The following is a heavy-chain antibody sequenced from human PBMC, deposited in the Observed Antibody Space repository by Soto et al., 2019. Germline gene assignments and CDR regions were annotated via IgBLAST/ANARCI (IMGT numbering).Heavy chain of an antibody. V-gene: IGHV3-53*01. CDR2: IYSGGST. J-gene: IGHJ6*02. CDR1: GFTVSSNY. D-gene: IGHD3-3*01. Sequence: GGSLRLSCAASGFTVSSNYMSWVRQAPGKGLEWVSVIYSGGSTYYADSVKGRFTISRDNSKNTLYLQMNSLRAEDTAVYYCAFRITIFGVVTTDMDVWGPGTTVTVS. CDR3: AFRITIFGVVTTDMDV.